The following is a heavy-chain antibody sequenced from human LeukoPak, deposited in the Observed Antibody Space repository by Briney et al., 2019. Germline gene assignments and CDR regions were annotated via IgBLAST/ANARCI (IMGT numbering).Heavy chain of an antibody. J-gene: IGHJ4*02. Sequence: GGSLRLSCTASGFTFSAYWMFWVRQAPGKGPEWVANIKEDESEKYYVDSVKGRFTISRDNAKNSLYLQMNSLRVEDTAIYYCARISRGELPTFWGQGTLVIVSS. CDR3: ARISRGELPTF. V-gene: IGHV3-7*03. CDR2: IKEDESEK. CDR1: GFTFSAYW. D-gene: IGHD1-7*01.